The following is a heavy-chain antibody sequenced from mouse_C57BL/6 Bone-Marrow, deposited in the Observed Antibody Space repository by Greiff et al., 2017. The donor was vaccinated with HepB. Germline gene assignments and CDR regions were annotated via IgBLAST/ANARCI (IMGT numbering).Heavy chain of an antibody. J-gene: IGHJ3*01. V-gene: IGHV5-12*01. CDR2: ISNGGGST. CDR1: GFTFSDYY. Sequence: EVKLVESGGGLVQPGGSLKLSCAASGFTFSDYYMYWVRQTPEKRLEWVAYISNGGGSTYYPDTVKGRFTISRDNAKNTLYLQMSRLKSEDTAMYYCARHGLLSWFAYWGQGTLVTVSA. D-gene: IGHD2-3*01. CDR3: ARHGLLSWFAY.